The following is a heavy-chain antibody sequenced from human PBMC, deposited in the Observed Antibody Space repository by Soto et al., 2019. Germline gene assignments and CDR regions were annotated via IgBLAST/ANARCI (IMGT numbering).Heavy chain of an antibody. J-gene: IGHJ3*02. CDR3: ARGYCTNGVCYKRGAAFAI. CDR2: INPSGGST. Sequence: GASVKVSCKASGYTFTSYYMHWVRQAPGQGLEWMGIINPSGGSTSYAQKFQGRVTMTRDTSTSTVYMELSSLRSEDTAVYYCARGYCTNGVCYKRGAAFAIWGQGTMVTVSS. D-gene: IGHD2-8*01. V-gene: IGHV1-46*03. CDR1: GYTFTSYY.